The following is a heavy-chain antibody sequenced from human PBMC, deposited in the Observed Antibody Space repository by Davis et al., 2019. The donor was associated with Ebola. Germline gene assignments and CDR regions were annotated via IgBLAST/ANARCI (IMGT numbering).Heavy chain of an antibody. CDR3: AREPNYYDSSGYV. J-gene: IGHJ4*02. CDR2: ISYDGSNK. CDR1: GFTFSSYA. V-gene: IGHV3-30-3*01. Sequence: PGGSLRLSCAASGFTFSSYAMHWVRQAPGKGLEWVAVISYDGSNKYYADSVKGRFTISRDNAKNTLYLQMNSLRAEDTAVYYCAREPNYYDSSGYVWGQGTLVTVSS. D-gene: IGHD3-22*01.